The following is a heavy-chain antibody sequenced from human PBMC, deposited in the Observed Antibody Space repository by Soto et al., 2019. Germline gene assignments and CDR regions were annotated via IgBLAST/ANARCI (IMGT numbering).Heavy chain of an antibody. J-gene: IGHJ4*02. Sequence: QAQLVQSGAEMKKPESSVKVSCKASGGSLNNYLITWVRQAPGQGLEWLGEIVPLSGATNSAQKFQGRVTITADESTKTAYMALRSLRPEETAIYCCAGGGVDTVTFDYWGQGTLVTVSS. CDR3: AGGGVDTVTFDY. CDR2: IVPLSGAT. CDR1: GGSLNNYL. D-gene: IGHD5-18*01. V-gene: IGHV1-69*01.